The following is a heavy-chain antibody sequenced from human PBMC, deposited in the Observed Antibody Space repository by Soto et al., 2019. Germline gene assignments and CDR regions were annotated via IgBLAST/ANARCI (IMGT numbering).Heavy chain of an antibody. J-gene: IGHJ5*02. D-gene: IGHD1-26*01. Sequence: GGSLRLSCAASGFTFSSYWMHWVRQAPGKGLVWVSRINSDGTTTTYADPVKGRFTISRDNAKNTVYLQMNSLRAEDTAVYYCATVGTGSYNWFDPWGRGTLVTVSS. CDR3: ATVGTGSYNWFDP. CDR2: INSDGTTT. V-gene: IGHV3-74*01. CDR1: GFTFSSYW.